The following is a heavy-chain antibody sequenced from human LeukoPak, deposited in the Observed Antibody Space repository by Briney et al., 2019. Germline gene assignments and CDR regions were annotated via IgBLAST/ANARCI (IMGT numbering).Heavy chain of an antibody. CDR3: ASSGYSYGYIPYYYYYYMDV. CDR1: GGSISSYY. Sequence: SETLSLTCTVSGGSISSYYWSWIRQPPGKGLEWIGYIYTSGSTNYNPSLKSRVTISVDTSKSQFSLKLSSVTAADTAVYYCASSGYSYGYIPYYYYYYMDVWGKGTTVTVSS. V-gene: IGHV4-4*09. CDR2: IYTSGST. J-gene: IGHJ6*03. D-gene: IGHD5-18*01.